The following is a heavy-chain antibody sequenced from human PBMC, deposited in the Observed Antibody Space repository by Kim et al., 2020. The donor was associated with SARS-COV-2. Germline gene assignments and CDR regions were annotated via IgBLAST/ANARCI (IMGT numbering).Heavy chain of an antibody. Sequence: SETLSLTCTVSGGSIGTYYWSWVRQPPGKGLEWIGYVYYSGVTHYNPSLKSRVTISVDTSKNQFSLELNSVTAADTAVYYCARRAHMYGYAYDPWGQGALVTVSS. J-gene: IGHJ5*02. CDR1: GGSIGTYY. CDR3: ARRAHMYGYAYDP. V-gene: IGHV4-59*08. CDR2: VYYSGVT. D-gene: IGHD5-12*01.